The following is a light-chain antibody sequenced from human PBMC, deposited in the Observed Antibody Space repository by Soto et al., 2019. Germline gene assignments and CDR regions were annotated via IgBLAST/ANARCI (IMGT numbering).Light chain of an antibody. V-gene: IGKV3-11*01. CDR2: DAS. CDR3: QQRSNWPPVT. Sequence: EIVLTQSPATLSLSPGERATLSCRASQSVSSYLAWYQQKPGQAPRLLIYDASNRATRIPARFSGSGSGTDFSLTISSLEPEDFSLYYCQQRSNWPPVTFGGGTKVEIK. CDR1: QSVSSY. J-gene: IGKJ4*01.